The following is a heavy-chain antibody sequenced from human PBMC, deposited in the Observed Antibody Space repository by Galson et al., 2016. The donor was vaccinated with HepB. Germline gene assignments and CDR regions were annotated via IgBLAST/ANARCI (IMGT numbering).Heavy chain of an antibody. D-gene: IGHD3-16*01. V-gene: IGHV3-23*01. CDR3: ARDVSDYVWGSSQFDY. CDR2: VRGGGEST. J-gene: IGHJ4*02. CDR1: GFTFSSYA. Sequence: CAASGFTFSSYAMSWVRQAPGRGLHWVSTVRGGGESTYYADSVKGRFTVSRDNSKNTLYLQMNNLRVEDTAVYYCARDVSDYVWGSSQFDYWGQGTLVTVSS.